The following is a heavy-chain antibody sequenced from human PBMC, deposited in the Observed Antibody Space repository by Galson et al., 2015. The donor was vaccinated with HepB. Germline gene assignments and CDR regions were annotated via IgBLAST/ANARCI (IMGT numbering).Heavy chain of an antibody. D-gene: IGHD3-16*02. CDR3: ARGPASVVYDYVWGSSRQPLYYLDS. V-gene: IGHV4-34*01. J-gene: IGHJ4*02. CDR1: GFTVSSNY. CDR2: INHSGST. Sequence: LRLSCAASGFTVSSNYMSWIRQPPGKGLEWIGEINHSGSTNDNPSLKSRITISVDTSKNQFSLKLTSVTAADAAVYYCARGPASVVYDYVWGSSRQPLYYLDSWGQGTLLTVSS.